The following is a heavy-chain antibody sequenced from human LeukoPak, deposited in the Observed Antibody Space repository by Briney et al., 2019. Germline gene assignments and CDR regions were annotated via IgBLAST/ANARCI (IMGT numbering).Heavy chain of an antibody. J-gene: IGHJ4*02. D-gene: IGHD3-9*01. Sequence: GRSLRLSCAASGFTFSSYGMHWVRQAPGKGLEWVAVLSYDGSNKYYADSVKGRFTISRDNSKNTLYLQMNSLRAEDTAVYYCAKDRLRYFDYWGQGTLVTVSS. CDR1: GFTFSSYG. CDR3: AKDRLRYFDY. CDR2: LSYDGSNK. V-gene: IGHV3-30*18.